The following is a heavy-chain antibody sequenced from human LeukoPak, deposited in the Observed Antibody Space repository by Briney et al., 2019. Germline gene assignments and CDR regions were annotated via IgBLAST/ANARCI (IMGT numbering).Heavy chain of an antibody. CDR1: GFTFTKYW. CDR3: ARGLDCRSTSCYLDN. D-gene: IGHD2-2*01. V-gene: IGHV3-7*01. J-gene: IGHJ4*02. CDR2: IKQDGSEK. Sequence: PGGSLRLSCAASGFTFTKYWMTWVRQAPGKGLEGVANIKQDGSEKFYVESVKGRFTISRDNAKNSLDLQINSLGAEDTAVYYCARGLDCRSTSCYLDNWGQGTLVTVSS.